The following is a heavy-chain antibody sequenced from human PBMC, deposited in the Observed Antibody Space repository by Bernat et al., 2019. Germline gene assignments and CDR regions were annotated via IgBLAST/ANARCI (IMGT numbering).Heavy chain of an antibody. Sequence: QLQVSGPGLVKPSETLSLTCTVSGGSISSYYWSWIRQPPGKGLEWIGYIYYSGSTNYNPSLKSRVTISVDTSKNQFSLKLSSVTAADTAVYYCARARYCSGGSCYFDYWGQGTLVTVSS. CDR2: IYYSGST. CDR3: ARARYCSGGSCYFDY. J-gene: IGHJ4*02. V-gene: IGHV4-59*01. CDR1: GGSISSYY. D-gene: IGHD2-15*01.